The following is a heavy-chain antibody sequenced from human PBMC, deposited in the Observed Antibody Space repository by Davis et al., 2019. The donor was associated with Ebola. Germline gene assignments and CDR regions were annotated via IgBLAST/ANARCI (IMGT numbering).Heavy chain of an antibody. CDR1: GFIFRNYV. CDR2: IYGGDT. J-gene: IGHJ4*02. Sequence: GESLKISCETSGFIFRNYVMSWVRQAPGKGLEWVSGIYGGDTHYADSVKGRFTISRDNSKNTLYLQMNSLRAEDTAVYYCARVGSGGDFDYWGQGSLVTVSS. CDR3: ARVGSGGDFDY. D-gene: IGHD2-15*01. V-gene: IGHV3-66*01.